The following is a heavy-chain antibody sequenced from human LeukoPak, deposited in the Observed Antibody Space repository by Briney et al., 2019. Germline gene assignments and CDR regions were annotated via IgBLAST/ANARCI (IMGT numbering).Heavy chain of an antibody. Sequence: GGSLRLPCAASGFTFSSYAMHWVRQAPGKGLEWVAVISYDGSNKYYADSVKGRFTISRDNSKNTLYLQMNSLRAEDTAVYYCAREVYYYDSSGYYPTYYFDYWGQGTLVTVSS. J-gene: IGHJ4*02. CDR1: GFTFSSYA. CDR3: AREVYYYDSSGYYPTYYFDY. CDR2: ISYDGSNK. D-gene: IGHD3-22*01. V-gene: IGHV3-30-3*01.